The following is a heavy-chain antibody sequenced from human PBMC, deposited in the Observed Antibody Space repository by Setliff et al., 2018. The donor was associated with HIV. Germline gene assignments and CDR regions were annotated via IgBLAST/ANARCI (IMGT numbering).Heavy chain of an antibody. D-gene: IGHD2-15*01. CDR3: AREQYHFVVDYYYYYGRDV. V-gene: IGHV4-61*02. Sequence: SETLSLTCTVSGGYINRGAYLWAWSRQPAGKGLEWMGRIFRAGNATYNPSLKSRAILSVDTSQHQFSLQWKHVTDADTAIYYCAREQYHFVVDYYYYYGRDVWGQGNTVTVSS. CDR1: GGYINRGAYL. CDR2: IFRAGNA. J-gene: IGHJ6*02.